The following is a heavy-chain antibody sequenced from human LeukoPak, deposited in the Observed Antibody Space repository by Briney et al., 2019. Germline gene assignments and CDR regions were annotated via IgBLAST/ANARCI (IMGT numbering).Heavy chain of an antibody. Sequence: GGSLRLSCAASGLTFSSYAMSWVRQAPGKGLGWVSAISGSGGSTYYADSVKGRFTISRDNSKNTLYLQMNSLRAEDTAVYYCAKDCSSTSCYRFDYWGQGTLVTVSS. J-gene: IGHJ4*02. V-gene: IGHV3-23*01. CDR3: AKDCSSTSCYRFDY. CDR2: ISGSGGST. CDR1: GLTFSSYA. D-gene: IGHD2-2*01.